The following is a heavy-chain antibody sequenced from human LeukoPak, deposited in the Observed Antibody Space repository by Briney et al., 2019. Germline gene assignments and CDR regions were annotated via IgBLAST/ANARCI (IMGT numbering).Heavy chain of an antibody. D-gene: IGHD6-19*01. V-gene: IGHV3-7*01. CDR2: INQGGSEK. Sequence: GGSLRLYCAASGFTFTTYWMSWVRQAPGKGLEWVANINQGGSEKYYVDSVKGRFTISRDNAKNSVYLQMNSLRAEDTAVYYCARDVVAVSPRVAFDIWGQGTMVTVSS. CDR3: ARDVVAVSPRVAFDI. CDR1: GFTFTTYW. J-gene: IGHJ3*02.